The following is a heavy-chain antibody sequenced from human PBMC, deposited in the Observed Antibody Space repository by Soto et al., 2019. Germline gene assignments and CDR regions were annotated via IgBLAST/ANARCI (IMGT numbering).Heavy chain of an antibody. V-gene: IGHV3-33*01. J-gene: IGHJ4*02. CDR3: ARAVGVVARAFDY. D-gene: IGHD2-15*01. Sequence: QVQLVESGGGVVQPGRSLRLSCAASGFTFSSYGMHWVRQAPGKGLEWVAHIWHDGSKQYYADSVKGRFAISRDSAKTTLYRQMNSLRANDTAEYDCARAVGVVARAFDYWGKGALVTVSS. CDR2: IWHDGSKQ. CDR1: GFTFSSYG.